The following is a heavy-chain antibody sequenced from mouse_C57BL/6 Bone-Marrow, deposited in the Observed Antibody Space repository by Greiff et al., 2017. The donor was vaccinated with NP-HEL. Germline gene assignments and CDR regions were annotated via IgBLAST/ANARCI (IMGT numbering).Heavy chain of an antibody. CDR3: AREANWDRYYAMDY. CDR2: IDPSDSYT. CDR1: GYTFTSYW. V-gene: IGHV1-50*01. J-gene: IGHJ4*01. D-gene: IGHD4-1*01. Sequence: QVQLQQPGAELVKPGASVKLSCKASGYTFTSYWMQWVKQRPGQGLEWIGEIDPSDSYTNYHQKFKGKATLTVDTSSSTAYMQLSSLTSEDSAVYYCAREANWDRYYAMDYWGQGTSVTVSS.